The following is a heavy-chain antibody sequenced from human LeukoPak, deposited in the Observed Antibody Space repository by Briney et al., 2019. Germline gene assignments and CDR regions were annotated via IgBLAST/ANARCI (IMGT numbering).Heavy chain of an antibody. CDR2: FDPEDGET. CDR3: ATPGPDWGDAFDI. D-gene: IGHD3/OR15-3a*01. J-gene: IGHJ3*02. Sequence: ASVKASCKVSGYSVMELSMHWVRQAPGKGLEWMGGFDPEDGETIYAQKFQGRVTMTEDKSTDTAYMELSSLRSEDTAVYYCATPGPDWGDAFDIWGQGTMVTVSS. V-gene: IGHV1-24*01. CDR1: GYSVMELS.